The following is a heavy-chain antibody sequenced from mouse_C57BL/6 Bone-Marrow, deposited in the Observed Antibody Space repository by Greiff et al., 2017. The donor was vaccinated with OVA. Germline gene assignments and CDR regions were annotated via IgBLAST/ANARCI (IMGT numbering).Heavy chain of an antibody. CDR1: GFTFSDYG. CDR2: ISSGSSTI. V-gene: IGHV5-17*01. J-gene: IGHJ3*01. CDR3: ATSPGSSYRAWFAY. Sequence: EVQLQQSGGGLVKPGGSLKLSCAASGFTFSDYGMHWVRQAPEKGLEWVAYISSGSSTIYYADTVKGRFTISRDNAKNTLFLQMTSLRSEDTAMYYCATSPGSSYRAWFAYWGQGTLVTVSA. D-gene: IGHD1-1*01.